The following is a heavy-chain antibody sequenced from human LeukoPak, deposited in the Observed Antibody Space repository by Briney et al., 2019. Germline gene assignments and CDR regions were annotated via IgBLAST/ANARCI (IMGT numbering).Heavy chain of an antibody. CDR3: ARDVVVIASDAFDI. CDR2: IYTSGST. Sequence: TLSLTCTVSGGSISSGSYYWSWIRQPAGKGLEWIGRIYTSGSTNYNPSLKSRVTISVDTSKNQFSLKLSSVTAADTAVYYCARDVVVIASDAFDIWGQGTMVTVSS. CDR1: GGSISSGSYY. V-gene: IGHV4-61*02. J-gene: IGHJ3*02. D-gene: IGHD2-21*01.